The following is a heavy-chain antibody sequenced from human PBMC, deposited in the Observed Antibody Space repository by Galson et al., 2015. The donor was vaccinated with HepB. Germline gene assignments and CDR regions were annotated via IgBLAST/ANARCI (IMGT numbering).Heavy chain of an antibody. CDR3: ATSFVVVVAATYFQH. CDR2: FDPEDGET. D-gene: IGHD2-15*01. J-gene: IGHJ1*01. V-gene: IGHV1-24*01. Sequence: SVKVSCKVSGYTLTELSMHWVRQAPGKGLEWMGGFDPEDGETIYAQKFQGRVTMTEDTSTDTAYMELSSLRSEDTAVYYCATSFVVVVAATYFQHWGQGTLVTVSS. CDR1: GYTLTELS.